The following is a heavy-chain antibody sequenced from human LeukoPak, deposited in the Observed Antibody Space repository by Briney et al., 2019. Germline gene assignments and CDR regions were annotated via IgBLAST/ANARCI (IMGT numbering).Heavy chain of an antibody. Sequence: SETLSLTCAVYGGSFSGYYWSWIRQPPGKGLEWIGEINHSGSTNYNPSLKSRVTISVDTSKNQFSLKLNSVTAADTAVYYCARVGDYGRAFDIWGQGTMVTVSS. CDR2: INHSGST. D-gene: IGHD4-17*01. CDR1: GGSFSGYY. J-gene: IGHJ3*02. V-gene: IGHV4-34*01. CDR3: ARVGDYGRAFDI.